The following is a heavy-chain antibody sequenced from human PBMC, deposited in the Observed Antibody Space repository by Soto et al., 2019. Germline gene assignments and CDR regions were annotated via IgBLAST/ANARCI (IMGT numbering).Heavy chain of an antibody. Sequence: WASVKVSCKASGYTFATYAMHWVRQAPGQRLELMGWINAGNGNTKYSQKFQGRVTITRDTSASTAYMELSSLRSEDTAVYYCARVGNSSGYYSVNWFDPWGQGTLVTVYS. CDR2: INAGNGNT. J-gene: IGHJ5*02. D-gene: IGHD3-22*01. CDR3: ARVGNSSGYYSVNWFDP. V-gene: IGHV1-3*01. CDR1: GYTFATYA.